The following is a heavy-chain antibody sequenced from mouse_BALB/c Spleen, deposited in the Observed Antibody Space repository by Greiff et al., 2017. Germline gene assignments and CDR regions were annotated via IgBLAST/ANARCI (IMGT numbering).Heavy chain of an antibody. V-gene: IGHV5-17*02. Sequence: EVKLVESGGGLVQPGGSRKLSCAASGFTFSSFGMHWVRQAPEKGLEWVAYISSGSSTIYYADTVKGRFTISRDNPKNTLFLQMTSLRSEDTAMYYCARDDGYYLPFAYWGQGTLVTVSA. D-gene: IGHD2-3*01. CDR3: ARDDGYYLPFAY. J-gene: IGHJ3*01. CDR2: ISSGSSTI. CDR1: GFTFSSFG.